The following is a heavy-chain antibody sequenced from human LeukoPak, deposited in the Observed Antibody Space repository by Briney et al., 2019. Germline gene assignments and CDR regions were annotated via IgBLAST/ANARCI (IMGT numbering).Heavy chain of an antibody. V-gene: IGHV4-59*08. D-gene: IGHD6-13*01. Sequence: SETLSLTCTGSGGSITSHYWSWIRQAPRKGLEWIGFIYYSGSTNYNPSLKSRVTISLDTSKNQFSLRLTSVTAADTAVYYCARGGTAKGHCDYWGQGTLVTVSS. CDR3: ARGGTAKGHCDY. J-gene: IGHJ4*02. CDR1: GGSITSHY. CDR2: IYYSGST.